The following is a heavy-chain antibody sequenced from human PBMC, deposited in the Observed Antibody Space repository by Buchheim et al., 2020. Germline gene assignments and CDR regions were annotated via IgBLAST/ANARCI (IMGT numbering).Heavy chain of an antibody. Sequence: EVQLVESGGGLVQPGGSLRLSCAASGFMFSSYEMNWVRQAPGKGLEWVSYISSSGDTIHYADSVKCRFTISRDNAKNSLDLQMNSLRVDDTAVYYCARDRGFVIDYWGQGAL. D-gene: IGHD3-10*01. CDR3: ARDRGFVIDY. CDR2: ISSSGDTI. V-gene: IGHV3-48*03. CDR1: GFMFSSYE. J-gene: IGHJ4*02.